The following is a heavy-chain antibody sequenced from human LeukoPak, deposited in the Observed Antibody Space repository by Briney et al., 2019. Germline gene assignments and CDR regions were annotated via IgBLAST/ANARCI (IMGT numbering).Heavy chain of an antibody. V-gene: IGHV3-23*01. CDR1: GFTFSSYA. CDR3: AKGLLVLRYFDWLFFH. J-gene: IGHJ4*02. CDR2: ISGSGGST. D-gene: IGHD3-9*01. Sequence: GGSLRLSCAASGFTFSSYAVSWVRQAPGKGLEWVSAISGSGGSTYYADSVKGRFTISRDNSKNTLYLQMNSLRAEDTAVYYCAKGLLVLRYFDWLFFHWGQGTLVTVSS.